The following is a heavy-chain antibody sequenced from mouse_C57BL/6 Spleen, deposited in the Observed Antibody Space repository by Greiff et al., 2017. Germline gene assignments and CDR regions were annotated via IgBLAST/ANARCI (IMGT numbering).Heavy chain of an antibody. CDR3: ARETGKDYFDY. Sequence: VQLQQPGAELVKPGASVKLSCKASGYTFTSYWMHWVKQRPGQGLEWIGMIHPNSGSTNYNEKFKSKATLTVDKSTSTAYMQLSSLTSEDSAVYYCARETGKDYFDYWGQGTTLTVSS. CDR1: GYTFTSYW. V-gene: IGHV1-64*01. CDR2: IHPNSGST. J-gene: IGHJ2*01. D-gene: IGHD4-1*01.